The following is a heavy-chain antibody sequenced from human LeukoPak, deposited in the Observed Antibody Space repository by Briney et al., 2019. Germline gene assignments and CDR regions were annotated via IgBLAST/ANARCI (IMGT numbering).Heavy chain of an antibody. D-gene: IGHD3-10*01. CDR2: INSDATNT. J-gene: IGHJ4*02. CDR3: ARGGWGSSVHFDT. V-gene: IGHV3-74*01. Sequence: GGSLRLSCATSGFTLSSFWMHWVRQPPGKGLVWVSRINSDATNTNYADSVKGRFTISRDNTKNTVYLQMSSLGAEDTAVYYCARGGWGSSVHFDTWGQGALVTVSS. CDR1: GFTLSSFW.